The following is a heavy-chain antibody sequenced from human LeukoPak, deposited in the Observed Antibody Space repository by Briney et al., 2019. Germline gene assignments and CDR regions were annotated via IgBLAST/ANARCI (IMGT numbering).Heavy chain of an antibody. CDR1: GYTFTSYY. J-gene: IGHJ4*02. D-gene: IGHD3-22*01. V-gene: IGHV1-46*01. CDR2: INPSGGST. CDR3: ARDQEDSSGYYLPSY. Sequence: ASVKVSSKASGYTFTSYYMHWVRQAPGQGLEWMGIINPSGGSTSYAQKFQGRVTMTRDTSTSTVYMELSSLRSEDTAVYYCARDQEDSSGYYLPSYWGQGTLITVSS.